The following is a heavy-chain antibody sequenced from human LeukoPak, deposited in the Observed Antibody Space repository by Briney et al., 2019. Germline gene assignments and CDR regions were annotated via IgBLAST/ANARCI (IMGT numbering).Heavy chain of an antibody. CDR2: IYYSGST. Sequence: PSETLSLTCTVSGGSISSYYWSWIRQPPGKGLEWIGYIYYSGSTNYNPSLKSRVTISVDTSKNQFSLKLSSVTAADTAVYYCARGGITMVRGVIYYMDVWGKGTTVTVSS. V-gene: IGHV4-59*08. D-gene: IGHD3-10*01. CDR3: ARGGITMVRGVIYYMDV. CDR1: GGSISSYY. J-gene: IGHJ6*03.